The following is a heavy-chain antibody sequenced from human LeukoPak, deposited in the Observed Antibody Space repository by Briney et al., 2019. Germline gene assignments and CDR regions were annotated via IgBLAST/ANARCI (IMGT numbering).Heavy chain of an antibody. CDR2: IYHSTST. CDR1: GGYISSYF. CDR3: ARGKRGYSGYEYYFDY. Sequence: SETLSLTCTVSGGYISSYFWSWIRQPPGKGLEWIGYIYHSTSTNYNPSLKSRVTISVDTSKNQFSLNLSSVTAADTAVYYCARGKRGYSGYEYYFDYWGQGTLVTVSS. J-gene: IGHJ4*02. V-gene: IGHV4-59*08. D-gene: IGHD5-12*01.